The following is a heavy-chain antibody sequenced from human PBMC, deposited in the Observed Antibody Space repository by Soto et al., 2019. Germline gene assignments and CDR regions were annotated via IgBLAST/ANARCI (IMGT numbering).Heavy chain of an antibody. CDR2: ISPGTTYK. Sequence: QVQMVESGGVLVKPGGSLRLSCASSGFPFSDHYMSWIRRSPGQGLEFLSYISPGTTYKNYADSVKGRFTISRDNAKSSLYLQLSGLRAEDTAVYFCSRGGGGGLFDLWGQGTLVTVSS. CDR3: SRGGGGGLFDL. V-gene: IGHV3-11*06. J-gene: IGHJ4*02. CDR1: GFPFSDHY. D-gene: IGHD2-21*01.